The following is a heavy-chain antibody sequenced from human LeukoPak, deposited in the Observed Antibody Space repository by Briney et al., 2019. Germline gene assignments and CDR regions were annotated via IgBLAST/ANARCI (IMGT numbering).Heavy chain of an antibody. J-gene: IGHJ6*02. CDR3: ARRGGVALYYYYYGMDV. CDR2: INHSGST. V-gene: IGHV4-34*01. CDR1: GGSFSGYY. Sequence: SETLSLTCAVYGGSFSGYYWSWIRQPPGKGLEWIGEINHSGSTNYNPSLKSRVTISVDTSKNQFSLKLSPVTAADTAVYYCARRGGVALYYYYYGMDVWGQGTTVTVSS. D-gene: IGHD3-3*01.